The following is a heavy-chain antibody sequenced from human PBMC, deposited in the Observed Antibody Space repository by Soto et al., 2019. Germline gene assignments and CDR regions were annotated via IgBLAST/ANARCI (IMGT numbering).Heavy chain of an antibody. V-gene: IGHV1-18*01. Sequence: QVQLVQSAPELTKPGASVKVSCRVSGYISGHYGISWVRLRPGQGLEWMGWISAHRGHTNYAHKFRGRVTMTTDPSTATFSMELTNRLSDDTAIYFCARDGDQWDQRFCDNWGQGTVVTVSS. CDR2: ISAHRGHT. CDR3: ARDGDQWDQRFCDN. J-gene: IGHJ4*02. D-gene: IGHD1-26*01. CDR1: GYISGHYG.